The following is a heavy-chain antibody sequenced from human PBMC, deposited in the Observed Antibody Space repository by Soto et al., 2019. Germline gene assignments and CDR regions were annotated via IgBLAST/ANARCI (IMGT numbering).Heavy chain of an antibody. D-gene: IGHD6-19*01. CDR2: ILYSGST. CDR3: ARLGSSGWYQGSCFDY. V-gene: IGHV4-39*01. J-gene: IGHJ4*02. CDR1: GGSITRNNHY. Sequence: QLQLQESGPGLVKPSETLSLTCIVSGGSITRNNHYWGWIRQSPGKGLEWIGSILYSGSTNYNPSLKSRVTLSVETSKNQFSLKMSSVTAADTALYYCARLGSSGWYQGSCFDYWGQGTLVTVSS.